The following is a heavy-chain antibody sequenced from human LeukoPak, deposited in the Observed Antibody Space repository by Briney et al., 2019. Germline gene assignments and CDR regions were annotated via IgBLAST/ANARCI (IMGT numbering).Heavy chain of an antibody. Sequence: GGSLRLSCAASGFTFSSYTMNWLRQAPGKGLEWVSSITWNGGSTAYADSVKGRFTISRDNAKNSLYLQLNSLRAEDTALYYCARTSKNSYGCSDYWGQGTLVTVSS. J-gene: IGHJ4*02. D-gene: IGHD5-18*01. CDR2: ITWNGGST. CDR1: GFTFSSYT. V-gene: IGHV3-20*04. CDR3: ARTSKNSYGCSDY.